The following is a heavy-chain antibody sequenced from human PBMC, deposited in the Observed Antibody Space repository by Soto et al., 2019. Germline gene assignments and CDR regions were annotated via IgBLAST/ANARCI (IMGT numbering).Heavy chain of an antibody. Sequence: QVQLVESGGGVVQPGRSLRLSCAASGFTFSSYGMHWVRQAPGKGVEWVAVIWYDGSNKYYADSVKGRFTISRDNSKNTLYLQMNSLRAEDTAVYYCASSPSGYDFWFDPWGQGTLVTVSS. D-gene: IGHD5-12*01. J-gene: IGHJ5*02. CDR3: ASSPSGYDFWFDP. CDR2: IWYDGSNK. CDR1: GFTFSSYG. V-gene: IGHV3-33*01.